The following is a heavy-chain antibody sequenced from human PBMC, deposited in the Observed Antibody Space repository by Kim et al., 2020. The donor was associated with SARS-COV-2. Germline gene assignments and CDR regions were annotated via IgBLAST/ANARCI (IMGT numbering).Heavy chain of an antibody. CDR3: AKDIVVVPGAGDDYDYYYGMDY. Sequence: GGSLRLSCAASGFTFSSYAMSWVRQAPGKGLEWVSAISGSGGSTYYADSVKGRFTISRDNSKNTLYLQMNSLRAEDTAVYYCAKDIVVVPGAGDDYDYYYGMDYWGQGTLVTVSS. CDR1: GFTFSSYA. J-gene: IGHJ6*02. V-gene: IGHV3-23*01. D-gene: IGHD2-2*01. CDR2: ISGSGGST.